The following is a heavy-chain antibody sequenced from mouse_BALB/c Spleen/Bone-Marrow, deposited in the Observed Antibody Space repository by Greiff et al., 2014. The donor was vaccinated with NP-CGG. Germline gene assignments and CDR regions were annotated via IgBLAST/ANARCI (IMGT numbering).Heavy chain of an antibody. J-gene: IGHJ3*01. CDR1: GYTFTDYN. V-gene: IGHV1S29*02. CDR3: ARSYGNYDAWFAH. CDR2: IYPYNGGA. Sequence: VQLQQSGPELVKPGASVKISCKASGYTFTDYNMHWVKQSPGKSLEWIGYIYPYNGGAGYNQKFKSKATLTVDNSSSTAYMELRSLTSDDSAVYYCARSYGNYDAWFAHWGQGTLVTVSA. D-gene: IGHD2-1*01.